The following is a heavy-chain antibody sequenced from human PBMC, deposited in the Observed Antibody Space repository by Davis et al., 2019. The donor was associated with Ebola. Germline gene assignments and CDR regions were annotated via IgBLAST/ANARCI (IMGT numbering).Heavy chain of an antibody. Sequence: ASVKVSCKASGYTFTSYYMHWVRQAPGQGLGWMGIINPSGGSTSYAQKFQGRVTMTRDTSTSTVYMELSSLRSEDTAVYYCARDRFSAQGSYCSSTSCYNGGPLGMDVWGQGTTVTVSS. J-gene: IGHJ6*02. CDR3: ARDRFSAQGSYCSSTSCYNGGPLGMDV. CDR1: GYTFTSYY. CDR2: INPSGGST. V-gene: IGHV1-46*01. D-gene: IGHD2-2*02.